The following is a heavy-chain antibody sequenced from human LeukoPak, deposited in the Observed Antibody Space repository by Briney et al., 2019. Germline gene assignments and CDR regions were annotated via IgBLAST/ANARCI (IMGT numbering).Heavy chain of an antibody. Sequence: GGSLRLSCAAPGFTVSSNYMSWVRQAPGKGLEWVSVIYSGGSTYYADSVKGRFTISRDNSKNTLYLQMNSLRAEDTAVYYCAKLDSSGWYYFDYWGQGTLVTVSS. V-gene: IGHV3-66*01. CDR3: AKLDSSGWYYFDY. J-gene: IGHJ4*02. CDR1: GFTVSSNY. CDR2: IYSGGST. D-gene: IGHD6-19*01.